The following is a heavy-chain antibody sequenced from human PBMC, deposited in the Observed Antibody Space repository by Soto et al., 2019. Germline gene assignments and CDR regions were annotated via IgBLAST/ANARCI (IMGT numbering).Heavy chain of an antibody. CDR1: GFTFSSYP. CDR3: ATVYDVLTAHPY. Sequence: EVQLLESGGGLVQPGGSLRLSCAASGFTFSSYPMSWVRQAPGKGLEWVSDISGGGGSTYYADSVKGQCTISRDTSKNTLFLQMNSLRAEDTAVYYCATVYDVLTAHPYWGQGTLVTVSS. J-gene: IGHJ4*02. V-gene: IGHV3-23*01. D-gene: IGHD3-9*01. CDR2: ISGGGGST.